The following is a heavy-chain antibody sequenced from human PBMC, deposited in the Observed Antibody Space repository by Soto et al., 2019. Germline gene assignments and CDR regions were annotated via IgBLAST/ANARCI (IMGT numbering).Heavy chain of an antibody. CDR2: ISSSSSTI. D-gene: IGHD2-15*01. J-gene: IGHJ6*04. Sequence: PGGSLRLSCAASGFSFSTYSMNWVRQAPGKGLEWVSYISSSSSTIYHADSAKGRFTISRDNAKNSLYLQMNSLRAEDTAVYCCARDDVLCDGGRCYGVPLDVWGKGTTVTVSS. CDR1: GFSFSTYS. V-gene: IGHV3-48*01. CDR3: ARDDVLCDGGRCYGVPLDV.